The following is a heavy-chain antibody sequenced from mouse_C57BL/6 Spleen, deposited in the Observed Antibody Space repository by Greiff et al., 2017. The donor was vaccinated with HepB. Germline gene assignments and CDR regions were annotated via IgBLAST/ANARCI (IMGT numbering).Heavy chain of an antibody. CDR3: TPFYYYGSSPAWFAY. Sequence: VQLQQSGAELVRPGASVKLSCTASGFNIKDDYMHWVKQRPEQGLEWIGWIDPENGDTEYASKFQGKATITADTSSNTAYLQLSSLTSEDTAVYYCTPFYYYGSSPAWFAYWGQGTLVTVSA. J-gene: IGHJ3*01. V-gene: IGHV14-4*01. CDR2: IDPENGDT. D-gene: IGHD1-1*01. CDR1: GFNIKDDY.